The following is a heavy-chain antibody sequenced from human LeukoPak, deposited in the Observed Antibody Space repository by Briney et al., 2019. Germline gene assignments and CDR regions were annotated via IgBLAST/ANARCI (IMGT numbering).Heavy chain of an antibody. CDR3: ARGGGYSYGFSLGV. CDR1: GGSISSSNW. D-gene: IGHD5-18*01. CDR2: IYHSGST. J-gene: IGHJ4*02. Sequence: NPSETLSLTCAVSGGSISSSNWWSWVRQPPGKGLEWIGEIYHSGSTNYNPSLKSRVTISVDKSKNQFSLKLSSVIAADTAVYYCARGGGYSYGFSLGVWGQGTLVTVSS. V-gene: IGHV4-4*02.